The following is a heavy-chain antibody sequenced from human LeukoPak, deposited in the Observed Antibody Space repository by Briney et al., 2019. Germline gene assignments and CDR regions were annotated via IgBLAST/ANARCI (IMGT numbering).Heavy chain of an antibody. CDR3: VRRDTGWNYFDY. CDR1: GGSINSHY. CDR2: IYYTGKN. J-gene: IGHJ4*02. Sequence: SETLSLICAVSGGSINSHYWGWIRQPPGKGLQWIGDIYYTGKNNYNPSLKSRVTISLDTSKDHLSLNLTSVLAADTAIYYCVRRDTGWNYFDYWGQGILVTVSS. V-gene: IGHV4-59*08. D-gene: IGHD6-19*01.